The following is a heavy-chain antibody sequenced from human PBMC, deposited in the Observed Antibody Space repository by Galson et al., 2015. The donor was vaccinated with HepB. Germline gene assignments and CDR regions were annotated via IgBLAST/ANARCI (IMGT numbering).Heavy chain of an antibody. Sequence: SLRLSCAASGFTFSSYWMSWVRQAPGKGLEWVGNINQDGSVTHYIDPVKGRFTISRDNAKNSLFLQMNNLRAEDTALYYCARDPIRQGYTYGNFDYWGQGTLFTVSS. J-gene: IGHJ4*02. D-gene: IGHD5-18*01. CDR3: ARDPIRQGYTYGNFDY. CDR2: INQDGSVT. V-gene: IGHV3-7*03. CDR1: GFTFSSYW.